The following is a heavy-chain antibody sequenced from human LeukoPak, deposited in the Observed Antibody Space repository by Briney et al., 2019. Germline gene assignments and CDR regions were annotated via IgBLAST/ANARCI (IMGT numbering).Heavy chain of an antibody. Sequence: HWASVKLSRKVSGYTLSELSIHWVRQAPGKGLEWMGGEDGEAIYAQKFQGRVTMTEDTSTDTAYMDLSSLISEDTAVYYCASIDLDSWGQGTLVTVSS. CDR1: GYTLSELS. V-gene: IGHV1-24*01. D-gene: IGHD3-22*01. J-gene: IGHJ4*02. CDR3: ASIDLDS. CDR2: EDGEA.